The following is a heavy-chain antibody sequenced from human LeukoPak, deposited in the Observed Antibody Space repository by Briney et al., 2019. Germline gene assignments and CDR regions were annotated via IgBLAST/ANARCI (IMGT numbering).Heavy chain of an antibody. J-gene: IGHJ4*02. V-gene: IGHV4-34*01. CDR1: GGSFSGYY. CDR3: ARMGSSFPADY. Sequence: SETLSLTCAVYGGSFSGYYWSWIRQPPGKGLEWIGEINHSGSTNYNPSLKSRVTISVDTSKNQFSLKLSSVTAADTAVYYCARMGSSFPADYRGQGTLVTVSS. D-gene: IGHD6-6*01. CDR2: INHSGST.